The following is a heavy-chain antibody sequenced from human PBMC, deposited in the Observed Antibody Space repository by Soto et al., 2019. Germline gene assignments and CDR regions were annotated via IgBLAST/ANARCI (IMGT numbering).Heavy chain of an antibody. J-gene: IGHJ6*02. Sequence: GASVKVSCKASGYTFTSYDINWVRQATGQGLEWMGWMNPNSGNTGYAQKFQGRVTMTRNTSISTAYMELSSLRSEDTAVYYCARSHGKNALRFLEWLLNSLDVWGQGTTVTVSS. D-gene: IGHD3-3*01. CDR1: GYTFTSYD. V-gene: IGHV1-8*01. CDR2: MNPNSGNT. CDR3: ARSHGKNALRFLEWLLNSLDV.